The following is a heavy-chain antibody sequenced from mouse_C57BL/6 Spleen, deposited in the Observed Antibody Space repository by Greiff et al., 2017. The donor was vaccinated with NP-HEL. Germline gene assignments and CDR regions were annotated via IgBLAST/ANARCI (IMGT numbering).Heavy chain of an antibody. J-gene: IGHJ2*01. CDR1: GYTFTSYW. V-gene: IGHV1-52*01. Sequence: QVQLQQPGAELVMPGSSVKLSCKASGYTFTSYWMHWVKQRPIQGLEWIGNIDPSDSDTHYNQKFKDKATLTVAKSSSTAYMQLSSLTSEDSAVYYCARGNYGSSYPLDGWGQGTTLTVSS. CDR3: ARGNYGSSYPLDG. D-gene: IGHD1-1*01. CDR2: IDPSDSDT.